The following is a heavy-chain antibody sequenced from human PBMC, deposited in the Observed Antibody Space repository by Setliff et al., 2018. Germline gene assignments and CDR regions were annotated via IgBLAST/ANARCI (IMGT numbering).Heavy chain of an antibody. V-gene: IGHV4-34*01. J-gene: IGHJ3*02. CDR1: GGSFSDYY. Sequence: KTSETLSLTCEVSGGSFSDYYWSWIRQSPGKGLEWLGDFNRTRKIDYSPSLKSRLTISVDXSKKQFSLHLNSVTAADTAMYYCAGGGRYCGGDCYQDDAFDIWGQGTMVTVSS. CDR2: FNRTRKI. D-gene: IGHD2-21*02. CDR3: AGGGRYCGGDCYQDDAFDI.